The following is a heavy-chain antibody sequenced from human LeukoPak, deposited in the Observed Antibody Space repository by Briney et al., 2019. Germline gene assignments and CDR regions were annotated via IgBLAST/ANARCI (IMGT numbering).Heavy chain of an antibody. CDR1: GFTFSSYE. CDR3: AKDQHSSSWTAFDY. V-gene: IGHV3-48*03. CDR2: ISSSGSTI. J-gene: IGHJ4*02. Sequence: PGGSLRLSCAASGFTFSSYEMNWVRQAPGKGLEWVSYISSSGSTIYYADSVKGRFTVSRDNAKNSLYLQMNSLRAEDMALYYCAKDQHSSSWTAFDYWGQGTLVTVSS. D-gene: IGHD6-13*01.